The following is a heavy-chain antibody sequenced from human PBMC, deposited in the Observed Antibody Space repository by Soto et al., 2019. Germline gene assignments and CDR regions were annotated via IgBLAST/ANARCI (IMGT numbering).Heavy chain of an antibody. Sequence: QLQLQESGPGLVKPSETLSLTCTVSGGSISDTTAYWGWIRQPPGKNLEWIGCVYYTGTTYYNPSLESRVTISIDTTNNQFSLRLSSVTAADTAVYYCARPGRWGDYRTPAWVDPWGHGTLVTVSS. CDR2: VYYTGTT. D-gene: IGHD3-16*02. CDR1: GGSISDTTAY. V-gene: IGHV4-39*01. J-gene: IGHJ5*02. CDR3: ARPGRWGDYRTPAWVDP.